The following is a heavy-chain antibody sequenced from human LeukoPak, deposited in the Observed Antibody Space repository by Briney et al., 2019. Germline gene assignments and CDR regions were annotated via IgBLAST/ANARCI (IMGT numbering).Heavy chain of an antibody. J-gene: IGHJ4*02. Sequence: SGGSLRLSCAASGFTFSSYSMSWVRQAPGKGLEWVSSITSSSSYIYYADSVKGRFTISRDNAKNSLYLQMNSLRAEGTAVYYCAREVAVGAAVDYWGQGTLVTVSS. CDR1: GFTFSSYS. CDR2: ITSSSSYI. V-gene: IGHV3-21*01. D-gene: IGHD6-25*01. CDR3: AREVAVGAAVDY.